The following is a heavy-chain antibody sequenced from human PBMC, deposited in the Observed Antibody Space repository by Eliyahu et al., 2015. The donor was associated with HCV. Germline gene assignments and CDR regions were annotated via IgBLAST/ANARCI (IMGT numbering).Heavy chain of an antibody. CDR1: GGSISSSSYY. CDR2: IYYSGST. Sequence: QLQLQESGPGLVKPSETLSLTCTVSGGSISSSSYYWGWIRQPPGKGLEWIGSIYYSGSTYYNPSLKSRVTISVDTSKNQFSLKLSSVTAADTAVYYCARRDYYDSSGYPNWFDPWGQGTLVTVSS. V-gene: IGHV4-39*01. J-gene: IGHJ5*02. CDR3: ARRDYYDSSGYPNWFDP. D-gene: IGHD3-22*01.